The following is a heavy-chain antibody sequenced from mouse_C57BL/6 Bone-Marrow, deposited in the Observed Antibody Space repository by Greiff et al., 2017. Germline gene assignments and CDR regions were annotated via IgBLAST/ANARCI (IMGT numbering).Heavy chain of an antibody. CDR3: TLPSITTVVALDY. CDR2: IDPENGDT. V-gene: IGHV14-4*01. Sequence: VQLQQSGAELVRPGASVKLSCTASGFNIKDDYMHWVKQRPEQGLEWIGWIDPENGDTEYASKCQGKATITADTSSNTSYLQLSSLTSENTAVYYCTLPSITTVVALDYWGQGTTLTVSS. CDR1: GFNIKDDY. J-gene: IGHJ2*01. D-gene: IGHD1-1*01.